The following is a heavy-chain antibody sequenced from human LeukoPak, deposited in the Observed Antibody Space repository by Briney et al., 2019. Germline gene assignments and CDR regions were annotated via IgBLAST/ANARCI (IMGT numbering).Heavy chain of an antibody. Sequence: ASVKVSCKASGYTFTGYYMHWVRQAPGQGLEWMGWINPNSGGTNYAQKFQGRVTMTRDTSISTAYMELSRLRSDDTAAYYCASGYGDYDPYYYYGMDVWGQGTTVTVSS. CDR1: GYTFTGYY. J-gene: IGHJ6*02. CDR2: INPNSGGT. D-gene: IGHD4-17*01. CDR3: ASGYGDYDPYYYYGMDV. V-gene: IGHV1-2*02.